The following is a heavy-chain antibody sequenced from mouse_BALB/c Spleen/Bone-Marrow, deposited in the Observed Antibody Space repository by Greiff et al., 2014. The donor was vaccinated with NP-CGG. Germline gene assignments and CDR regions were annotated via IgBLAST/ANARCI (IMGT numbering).Heavy chain of an antibody. Sequence: QVHVKQSGPGLVAPSQSLSITCTVSGFSLKNYGVHWVRQPPGKGLEWLGVIGTGRGTNYNSALMSRLSISKDNSKSQVFFKMNSLRPQDTAMYYCARDRAYGNWYFDVWGAGTTVTVSS. CDR3: ARDRAYGNWYFDV. D-gene: IGHD2-1*01. CDR2: IGTGRGT. J-gene: IGHJ1*01. V-gene: IGHV2-9*02. CDR1: GFSLKNYG.